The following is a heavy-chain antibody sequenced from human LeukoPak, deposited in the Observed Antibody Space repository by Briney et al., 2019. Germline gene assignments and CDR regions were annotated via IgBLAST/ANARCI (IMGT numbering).Heavy chain of an antibody. V-gene: IGHV3-30*03. J-gene: IGHJ4*02. D-gene: IGHD6-19*01. Sequence: GGSLRLSCAASGFTFSSYWMSWVRQAPGKGPEWVATISYDGSNTYYADSVKGRFTISRDISKNTLYLQMNSLRADDTAVYYCALNRGSGWYFHYWGQGTLVTVSS. CDR3: ALNRGSGWYFHY. CDR2: ISYDGSNT. CDR1: GFTFSSYW.